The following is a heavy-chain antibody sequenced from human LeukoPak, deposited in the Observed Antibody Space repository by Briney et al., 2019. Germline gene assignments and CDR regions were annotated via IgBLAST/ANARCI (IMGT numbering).Heavy chain of an antibody. D-gene: IGHD5-24*01. J-gene: IGHJ3*02. V-gene: IGHV3-64*01. Sequence: PGGSLRLSCAAPGFTFSSYAMSWVRQAPGKGLEYVSAISSNGGSTYYANSVKGRFTISRDNSKNTLYLQMGSLRAEDMAVYYCARGGQRDAFDIWGQGTMVTVSS. CDR3: ARGGQRDAFDI. CDR1: GFTFSSYA. CDR2: ISSNGGST.